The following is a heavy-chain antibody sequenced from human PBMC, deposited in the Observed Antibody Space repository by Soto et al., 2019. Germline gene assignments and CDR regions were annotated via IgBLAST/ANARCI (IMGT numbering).Heavy chain of an antibody. V-gene: IGHV3-23*01. CDR1: GFTFSSYA. CDR2: INGGGGST. D-gene: IGHD3-10*01. Sequence: EVQLLESGGGLVQPGGSLRLSYAASGFTFSSYAMRWVRQAPGKGLAWVSAINGGGGSTYYAGSVKGRFTISRDNSKNTPYLQMNSLRAEDTAVYYCAKEGRSRGGGYFDFWGQGTLVTVSS. J-gene: IGHJ4*02. CDR3: AKEGRSRGGGYFDF.